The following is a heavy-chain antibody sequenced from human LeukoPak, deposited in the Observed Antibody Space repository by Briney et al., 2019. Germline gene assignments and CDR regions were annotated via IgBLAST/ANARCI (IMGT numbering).Heavy chain of an antibody. D-gene: IGHD6-13*01. V-gene: IGHV3-66*02. J-gene: IGHJ5*02. Sequence: GGSLRLSCAASGFTVSSNYMSWVRQAPGKGLEWVSVIYSGGSTYYADSVKGRFTISRDNSKNTLYLQMNSLRAEDMAVYYCARDSSSIAAAGEFDPWGQGTLVTVSS. CDR2: IYSGGST. CDR3: ARDSSSIAAAGEFDP. CDR1: GFTVSSNY.